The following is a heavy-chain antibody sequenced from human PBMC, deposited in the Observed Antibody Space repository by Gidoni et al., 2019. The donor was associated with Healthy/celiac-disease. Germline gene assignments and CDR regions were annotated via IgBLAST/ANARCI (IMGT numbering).Heavy chain of an antibody. CDR2: ISSSSSTI. V-gene: IGHV3-48*01. D-gene: IGHD3-10*01. J-gene: IGHJ6*02. CDR1: GFTFSSYS. Sequence: EVQLVESGGGLVQPGGSLRLSCAASGFTFSSYSMNWVRQAPGKGLEWVSYISSSSSTIYYADSVKGRFTISRDNAKNSLYLQMNSLRAEDTAVYYCARSRDFGVYYYYYGMDVWGQGTTVTVSS. CDR3: ARSRDFGVYYYYYGMDV.